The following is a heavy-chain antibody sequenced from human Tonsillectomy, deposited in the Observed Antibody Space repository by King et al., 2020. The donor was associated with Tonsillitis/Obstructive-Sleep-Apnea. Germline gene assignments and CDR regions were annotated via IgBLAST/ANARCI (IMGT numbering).Heavy chain of an antibody. D-gene: IGHD1-20*01. Sequence: QVQLVESGGGVVQPGRSLRLSCAASGFTFSSYGMHWVRQAPGKGLEWVAVISYDGSNKYYADSVKCRFTISRDNSKNTLYLQMNSLRAEDTAVYYCAKGITAQGDYWGQGTLVTVSS. CDR1: GFTFSSYG. CDR3: AKGITAQGDY. V-gene: IGHV3-30*18. CDR2: ISYDGSNK. J-gene: IGHJ4*02.